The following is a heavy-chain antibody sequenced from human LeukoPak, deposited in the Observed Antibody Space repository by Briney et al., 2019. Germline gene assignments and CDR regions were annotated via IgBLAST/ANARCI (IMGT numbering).Heavy chain of an antibody. V-gene: IGHV4-34*01. Sequence: PSETLCLTCAVSGGAFSGYYWSWIRQPPGKGLEWIGEINHSGSTNYNPSLTRRVSISVDTTKNQFSLQLSSVTAAETTGLYYAYAVDYGSGSYYKAFPNWGQGTLVTVSS. D-gene: IGHD3-10*01. CDR2: INHSGST. CDR1: GGAFSGYY. CDR3: AYAVDYGSGSYYKAFPN. J-gene: IGHJ4*02.